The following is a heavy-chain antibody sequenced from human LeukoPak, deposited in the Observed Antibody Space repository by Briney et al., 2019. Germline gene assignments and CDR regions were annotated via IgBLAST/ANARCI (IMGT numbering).Heavy chain of an antibody. Sequence: GGSLRLSCAASGFTFSSYSMNWVRQAPGKGLEWVSSISSSSSSYIYYADSVKGRFTISRDNAKNSLCLQMNSLRAEDTAVYYCARAGAVAGTANDYWGQGTLVTVSS. D-gene: IGHD6-19*01. J-gene: IGHJ4*02. CDR2: ISSSSSSYI. CDR3: ARAGAVAGTANDY. CDR1: GFTFSSYS. V-gene: IGHV3-21*01.